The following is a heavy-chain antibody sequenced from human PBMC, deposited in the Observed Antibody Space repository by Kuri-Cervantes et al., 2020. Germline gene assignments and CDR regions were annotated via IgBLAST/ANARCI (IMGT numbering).Heavy chain of an antibody. CDR3: AKDIRYGDYDYYYYGMDV. Sequence: GGSRRLSFAASGVTFSGSAMHWVRQASGKGLEWVGRIRSKANSYATAYAASVKGRFTISRENSKNTLYLQMNSLRAEDTALYYCAKDIRYGDYDYYYYGMDVWGQGTMVTVSS. D-gene: IGHD4-17*01. CDR1: GVTFSGSA. CDR2: IRSKANSYAT. V-gene: IGHV3-73*01. J-gene: IGHJ6*02.